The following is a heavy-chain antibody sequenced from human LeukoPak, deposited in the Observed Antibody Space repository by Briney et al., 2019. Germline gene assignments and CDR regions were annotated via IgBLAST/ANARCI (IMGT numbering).Heavy chain of an antibody. CDR1: GYSFTSYG. J-gene: IGHJ6*02. D-gene: IGHD3-10*01. V-gene: IGHV1-18*01. Sequence: ASVKVSCKASGYSFTSYGFTWVRRAPGQGLEWMGWVSAYDGSTNYAQKIRGRVTMTTDASKNTVYMELRSLRFDDTAVYYCARGGKDGMDVWGQGTTVTVSS. CDR3: ARGGKDGMDV. CDR2: VSAYDGST.